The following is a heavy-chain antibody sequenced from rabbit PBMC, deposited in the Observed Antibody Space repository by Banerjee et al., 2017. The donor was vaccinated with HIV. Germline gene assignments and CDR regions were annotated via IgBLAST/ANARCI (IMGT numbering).Heavy chain of an antibody. J-gene: IGHJ4*01. CDR2: INVGSGDT. CDR3: ATYDDYDGDFNL. D-gene: IGHD2-1*01. Sequence: QSLEESGGDLVKPGASLTLTCTASGLDFSSTNYMCWVRQTPGKGLEWIGCINVGSGDTYYASWAKGRFTISKTSSTTVTLQMTSLTAADTATYFCATYDDYDGDFNLWGPGTLVTV. V-gene: IGHV1S40*01. CDR1: GLDFSSTNY.